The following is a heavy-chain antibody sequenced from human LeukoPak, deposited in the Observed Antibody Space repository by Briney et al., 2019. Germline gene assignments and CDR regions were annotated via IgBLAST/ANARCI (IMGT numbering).Heavy chain of an antibody. D-gene: IGHD2-2*01. CDR1: GGSFSGYY. V-gene: IGHV4-34*01. CDR3: ARRKDIVVVPAAIGFDY. Sequence: SETLSLTCAVYGGSFSGYYWNWIRQPPGKGLEWIGEINHSGSTNYNPSLKSRVTISVDTSKNHFSLRLSSVTAADTAVYYCARRKDIVVVPAAIGFDYWGQGTLVTVSS. J-gene: IGHJ4*02. CDR2: INHSGST.